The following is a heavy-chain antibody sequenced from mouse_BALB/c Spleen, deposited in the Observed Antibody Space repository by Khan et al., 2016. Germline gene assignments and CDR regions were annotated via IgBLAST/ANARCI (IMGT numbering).Heavy chain of an antibody. V-gene: IGHV3-2*02. CDR2: ISYSGDT. J-gene: IGHJ3*01. CDR1: GYSVTSDYA. CDR3: ARSLYYYGFAY. D-gene: IGHD1-1*01. Sequence: EVQLQESGPGLVKPSQPLSLTCTVTGYSVTSDYAWNWIRQFQGNKLEWMGYISYSGDTTYNPSLKRRISITRYTTKNQFFLHLTSVTTEDTATYYCARSLYYYGFAYWGQGTLVTVSA.